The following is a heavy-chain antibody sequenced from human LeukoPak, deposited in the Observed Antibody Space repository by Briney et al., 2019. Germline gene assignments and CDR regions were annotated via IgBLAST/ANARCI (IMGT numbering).Heavy chain of an antibody. CDR1: GFTFSSYA. D-gene: IGHD3-3*01. J-gene: IGHJ4*02. CDR3: AKLDYDFWSGYTY. CDR2: ISGSGGST. V-gene: IGHV3-23*01. Sequence: GGSLRLSCAASGFTFSSYAMSWVRQAPGKGLEWVSAISGSGGSTYYADSVKGRFTIPRDNSKNTLYLQMNSLRAEDTAVYYCAKLDYDFWSGYTYWGQGTLVTVSS.